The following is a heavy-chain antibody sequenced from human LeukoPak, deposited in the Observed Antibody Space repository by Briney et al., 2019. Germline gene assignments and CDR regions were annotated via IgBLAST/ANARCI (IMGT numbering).Heavy chain of an antibody. V-gene: IGHV3-23*01. CDR1: GFTFSNNG. D-gene: IGHD4-11*01. J-gene: IGHJ4*02. CDR3: AKAVTPIDY. Sequence: GGSLRLSCAASGFTFSNNGMTWVRQAPGKGMEWVTGISDGGDTTYDAGSVKGRFTISRDNSKNTPYLQMNSRRAEDTAVYYCAKAVTPIDYWGQGTLVTVSS. CDR2: ISDGGDTT.